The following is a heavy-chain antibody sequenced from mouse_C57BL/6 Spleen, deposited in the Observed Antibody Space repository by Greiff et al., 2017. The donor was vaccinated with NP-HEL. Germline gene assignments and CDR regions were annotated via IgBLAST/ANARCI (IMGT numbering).Heavy chain of an antibody. J-gene: IGHJ2*01. D-gene: IGHD2-3*01. CDR2: IDPEDGDT. CDR1: GFNIKDYY. CDR3: TTREVTPSYFDY. V-gene: IGHV14-1*01. Sequence: EVQLQQSGAELVRPGASVKLSCTASGFNIKDYYMHWVKQRPEQGLEWIGRIDPEDGDTEYAPKFQGKATMTADTSSNTAYLQLSSLTSEDTAVYYCTTREVTPSYFDYWGQGATLTLSS.